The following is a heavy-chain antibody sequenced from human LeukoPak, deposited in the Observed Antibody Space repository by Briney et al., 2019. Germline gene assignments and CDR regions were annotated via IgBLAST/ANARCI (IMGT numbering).Heavy chain of an antibody. V-gene: IGHV4-34*01. J-gene: IGHJ5*02. CDR1: GGSFSGYY. CDR2: INHSGST. D-gene: IGHD6-13*01. CDR3: ARAYSISWIDP. Sequence: PSETLSLTCAVYGGSFSGYYWSWIRQPPGKGLEWIGEINHSGSTNYNPSLKSRVTLSVDTSKNQFSLKLSSVTAADTAVYYCARAYSISWIDPWGQGTLVTVSS.